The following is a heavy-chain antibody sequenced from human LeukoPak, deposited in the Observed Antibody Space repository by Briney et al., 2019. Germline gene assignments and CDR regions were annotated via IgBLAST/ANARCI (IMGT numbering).Heavy chain of an antibody. CDR1: GYTFTSYG. CDR3: ARVVAVAEYNWFDP. V-gene: IGHV1-18*01. CDR2: ISAYNGTT. Sequence: ASAKLSCKASGYTFTSYGISWVRQAPGQGLEWMGWISAYNGTTNYAQKLQGRVTMTTDTSTSTAYMELRSLRSDDTAVYYCARVVAVAEYNWFDPWGQGTLDTVSS. D-gene: IGHD6-19*01. J-gene: IGHJ5*02.